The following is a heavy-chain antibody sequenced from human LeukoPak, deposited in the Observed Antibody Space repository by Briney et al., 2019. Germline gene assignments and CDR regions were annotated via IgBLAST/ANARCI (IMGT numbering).Heavy chain of an antibody. CDR2: ISSSSSYI. V-gene: IGHV3-21*01. CDR1: GFTFSSYS. CDR3: ARDSKALIPAASEKGDY. J-gene: IGHJ4*02. D-gene: IGHD2-2*01. Sequence: KPGGSLRLSCAASGFTFSSYSMNWVRQAPGKGLEWVSPISSSSSYIYYADSVKGRFTFSRDNAKNSLYLQMNSLRDEDTAVYYCARDSKALIPAASEKGDYWGQGTLVTVSS.